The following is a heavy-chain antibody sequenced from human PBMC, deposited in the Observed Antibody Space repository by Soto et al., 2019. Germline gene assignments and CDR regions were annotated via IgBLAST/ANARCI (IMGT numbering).Heavy chain of an antibody. CDR3: ARGKVYDILTGYDDYYYYMDV. J-gene: IGHJ6*03. V-gene: IGHV1-18*01. D-gene: IGHD3-9*01. CDR2: ISAYNGNT. CDR1: GYTFTSYG. Sequence: ASVKVSCKASGYTFTSYGISWVRQAPGRGLEWMGWISAYNGNTNYAQKLQGRVTMTTDTSTSTAYMELRSLRSDDTAVYYCARGKVYDILTGYDDYYYYMDVWGKGTTVTSP.